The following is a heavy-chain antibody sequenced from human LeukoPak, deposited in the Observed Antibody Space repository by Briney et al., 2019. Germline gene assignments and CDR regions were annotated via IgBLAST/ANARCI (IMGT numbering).Heavy chain of an antibody. Sequence: GGSLRLSCAASGFTFSDYYMSWIRQAPGKGLEWVSYISSSGSTIYYADSVKGRFTISRDNAKNSLYLQMNSLRAEDTAVYYCAKDRYYGSGSYYDYWGQGTLVTVSS. CDR3: AKDRYYGSGSYYDY. CDR1: GFTFSDYY. D-gene: IGHD3-10*01. J-gene: IGHJ4*02. V-gene: IGHV3-11*04. CDR2: ISSSGSTI.